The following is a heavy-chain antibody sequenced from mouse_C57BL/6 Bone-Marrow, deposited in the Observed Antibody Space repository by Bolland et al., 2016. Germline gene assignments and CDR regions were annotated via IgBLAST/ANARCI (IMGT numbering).Heavy chain of an antibody. D-gene: IGHD3-3*01. CDR3: VRLGMEMDY. Sequence: SKSSNYATYYADSVKDRFTISRDDSQSMLYLQMNNLKTEDTAMYYCVRLGMEMDYWGQGTLV. CDR2: SKSSNYAT. J-gene: IGHJ3*01. V-gene: IGHV10-3*01.